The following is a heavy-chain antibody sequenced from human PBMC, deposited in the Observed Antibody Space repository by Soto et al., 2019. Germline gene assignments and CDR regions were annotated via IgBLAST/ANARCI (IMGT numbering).Heavy chain of an antibody. CDR3: ARDKCGSYWIDY. CDR2: ISGGGGTM. J-gene: IGHJ4*02. CDR1: GFTFSRYT. V-gene: IGHV3-48*04. D-gene: IGHD1-26*01. Sequence: EVQLVESGGGLVQPGGSLRLSCAASGFTFSRYTMNWVRQAPGKGLEWLSYISGGGGTMFYADSVKGRVTISRDNAKNSLYLQMGSLSAGDTAVYYCARDKCGSYWIDYWGQGTLVTVSS.